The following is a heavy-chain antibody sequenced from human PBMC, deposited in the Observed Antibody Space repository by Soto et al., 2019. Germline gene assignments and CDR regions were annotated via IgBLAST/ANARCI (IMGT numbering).Heavy chain of an antibody. CDR1: GGSFSGYY. D-gene: IGHD2-15*01. CDR3: ARAGVWVVVAARNHFDY. V-gene: IGHV4-34*01. Sequence: SETLSLTCAVYGGSFSGYYWSWIRQPPGKGLEWIGEINHSGSTNYNPSLKSRVTISVDTSKNQFSLKLSSVTAADTAVYYCARAGVWVVVAARNHFDYWGQGTLVTVSS. CDR2: INHSGST. J-gene: IGHJ4*02.